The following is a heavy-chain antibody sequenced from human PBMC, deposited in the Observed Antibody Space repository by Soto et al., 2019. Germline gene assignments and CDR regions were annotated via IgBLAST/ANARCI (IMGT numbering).Heavy chain of an antibody. J-gene: IGHJ6*02. CDR2: ISGSGGNT. CDR3: AKPEEGKYYYGMDV. Sequence: EVQLLESGGGLVQPGGSLRLSCAASGFTFSSYALSWVSQAPGKGLEWVSTISGSGGNTYYADSVKGRFTISRDNSKNTLYLQMNSLRAEDTAVYYCAKPEEGKYYYGMDVWGQGTTVTVSS. V-gene: IGHV3-23*01. CDR1: GFTFSSYA.